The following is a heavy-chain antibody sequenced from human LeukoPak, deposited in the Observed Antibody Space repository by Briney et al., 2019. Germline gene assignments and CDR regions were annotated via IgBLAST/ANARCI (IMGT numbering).Heavy chain of an antibody. Sequence: GASVKVSCKASGYTFTSYDINWVRQATGQGLEWMGWINAGNGNTKYSQKFQGRVTITRDTSASTAYMELSSLRSEDTAVYYCARDLAVTTPYFDCWGQGTLVTVSS. CDR2: INAGNGNT. V-gene: IGHV1-3*01. J-gene: IGHJ4*02. CDR1: GYTFTSYD. D-gene: IGHD4-17*01. CDR3: ARDLAVTTPYFDC.